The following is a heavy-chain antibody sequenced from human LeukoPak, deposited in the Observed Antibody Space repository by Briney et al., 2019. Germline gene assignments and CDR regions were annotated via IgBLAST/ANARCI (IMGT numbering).Heavy chain of an antibody. V-gene: IGHV3-7*03. J-gene: IGHJ4*02. CDR1: GFSFNNYR. D-gene: IGHD2-8*01. CDR2: IKQDGSEK. Sequence: PGGSLRLSCVASGFSFNNYRMTWVRQAPGKGLEWVANIKQDGSEKQYVDSVKGRFTISRDNSKNTLYLQMNSLRAEDTAVYYCAKDVYGDYWGQGTLVTVSS. CDR3: AKDVYGDY.